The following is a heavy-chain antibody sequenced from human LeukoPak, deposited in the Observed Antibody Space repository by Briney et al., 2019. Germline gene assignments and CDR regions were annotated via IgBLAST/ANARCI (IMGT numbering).Heavy chain of an antibody. J-gene: IGHJ4*02. Sequence: SETLSLTCAVYGGSFSGYYWGWIRQPPGKGLEWIGEINHSGSTNYNPSLKSRVTISVDTSKNQFSLKLSSVTAADTAVYYCAREESRRSSSGYDEVYDYWGQGTLVTVSS. CDR3: AREESRRSSSGYDEVYDY. CDR1: GGSFSGYY. CDR2: INHSGST. V-gene: IGHV4-34*01. D-gene: IGHD5-12*01.